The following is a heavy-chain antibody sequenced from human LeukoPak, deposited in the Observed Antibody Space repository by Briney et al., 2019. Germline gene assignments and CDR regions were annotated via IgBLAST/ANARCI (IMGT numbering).Heavy chain of an antibody. CDR2: IYYSGST. V-gene: IGHV4-30-4*01. D-gene: IGHD4-11*01. Sequence: SQTLSLTCTVSGGSISSGDYYWSWIRQPPGKGLEWIGYIYYSGSTYYNPSLKSRVTISVDTSKNQFSLKLSSVTAADTAVYYCARTTRYSHYGGGAFDIWGQGTMVTVSS. CDR3: ARTTRYSHYGGGAFDI. CDR1: GGSISSGDYY. J-gene: IGHJ3*02.